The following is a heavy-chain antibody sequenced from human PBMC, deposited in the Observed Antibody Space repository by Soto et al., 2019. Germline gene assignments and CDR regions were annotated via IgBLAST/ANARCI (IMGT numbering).Heavy chain of an antibody. D-gene: IGHD6-13*01. CDR1: GGSFSGYY. CDR3: ATGASEQQLVSGN. Sequence: QVQLQQWGAGLLKPSETLSLTCAVYGGSFSGYYWSWIRQPPGKGLEWIGEINHSGSTNYNPSLNSRGTISVDTSKNQFSLKLSSVTAADTAVYYCATGASEQQLVSGNWGQGTLVTVSS. J-gene: IGHJ4*02. CDR2: INHSGST. V-gene: IGHV4-34*01.